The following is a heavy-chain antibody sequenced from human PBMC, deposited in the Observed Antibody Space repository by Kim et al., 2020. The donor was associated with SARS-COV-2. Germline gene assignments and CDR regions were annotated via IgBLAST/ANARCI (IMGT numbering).Heavy chain of an antibody. J-gene: IGHJ2*01. CDR1: GGSFSGYY. CDR2: INHSGST. D-gene: IGHD3-10*01. V-gene: IGHV4-34*01. Sequence: SETLSLTCAVYGGSFSGYYWSWIRQPPGKGLEWIGEINHSGSTNYNPSLKSRVTISVDTSKNQFSLKLSSVTAADTAVYYCARGAPQRITMFRGVKGNWYFDLWGRGTLVTVSS. CDR3: ARGAPQRITMFRGVKGNWYFDL.